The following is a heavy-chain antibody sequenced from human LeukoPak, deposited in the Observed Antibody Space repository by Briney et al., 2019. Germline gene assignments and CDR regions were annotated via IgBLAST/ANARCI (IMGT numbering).Heavy chain of an antibody. CDR3: ALRRSVAEVDY. Sequence: GGSLRLSCAASRFTFSSYAMSWVRQAPGKGLEWVSAISSSGGSTYYADSVKGRFTISRDNSKNTLYLQTNSLRAEHTAVYYCALRRSVAEVDYWGQGTLVTVSS. D-gene: IGHD6-6*01. V-gene: IGHV3-23*01. CDR2: ISSSGGST. J-gene: IGHJ4*02. CDR1: RFTFSSYA.